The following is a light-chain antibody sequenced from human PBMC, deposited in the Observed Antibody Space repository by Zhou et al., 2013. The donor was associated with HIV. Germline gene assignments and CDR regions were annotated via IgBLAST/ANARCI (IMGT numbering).Light chain of an antibody. CDR1: QGIYNY. V-gene: IGKV1-27*01. CDR3: QKYNTAPPT. J-gene: IGKJ4*01. CDR2: GAS. Sequence: DSQMTQSPSSLSASLGDRVTITCRASQGIYNYLAWYQQKPGQPPKLLISGASTLHSGVPPRFSGSGSTTDFTLTISSLQPEDVATYYCQKYNTAPPTFGGGTKVEIK.